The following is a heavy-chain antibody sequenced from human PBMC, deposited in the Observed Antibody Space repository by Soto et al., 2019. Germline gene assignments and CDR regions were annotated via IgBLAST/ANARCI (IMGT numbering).Heavy chain of an antibody. Sequence: GGSLRLSCAASGFTFSSYAMNWVRQAPEKGLEWVSAISGSGGSTYYADSVKGRFTISRDSSKNTLYLQMNSLRAEDTAVYYCAKGNSWSPALVLDIWGQGTMVTVSS. V-gene: IGHV3-23*01. CDR1: GFTFSSYA. CDR3: AKGNSWSPALVLDI. D-gene: IGHD1-7*01. J-gene: IGHJ3*02. CDR2: ISGSGGST.